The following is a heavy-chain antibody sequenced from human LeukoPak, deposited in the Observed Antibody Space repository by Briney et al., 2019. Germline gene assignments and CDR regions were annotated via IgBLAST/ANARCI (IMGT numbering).Heavy chain of an antibody. J-gene: IGHJ4*02. D-gene: IGHD6-13*01. CDR1: GFIFSSYG. CDR3: AKDPPNIAAAGTNFDY. CDR2: IRYDGSNK. Sequence: PGGSLRLSCAASGFIFSSYGMHWVRQAPGKGLEWVAFIRYDGSNKYYADSVKGRFTISRVNSKNTLYLQMNSLRAEDTAVYYCAKDPPNIAAAGTNFDYWGQGTLVTVSS. V-gene: IGHV3-30*02.